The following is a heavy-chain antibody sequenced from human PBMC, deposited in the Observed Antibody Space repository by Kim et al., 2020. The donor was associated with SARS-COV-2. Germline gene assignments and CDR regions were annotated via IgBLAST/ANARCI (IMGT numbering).Heavy chain of an antibody. V-gene: IGHV1-46*01. D-gene: IGHD2-8*01. CDR3: ARDGVRDAHFDY. Sequence: YAQKFQGRVTMTRDTSTSTVYMELSSLRSEDTAVYYCARDGVRDAHFDYWGQGTLVTVSS. J-gene: IGHJ4*02.